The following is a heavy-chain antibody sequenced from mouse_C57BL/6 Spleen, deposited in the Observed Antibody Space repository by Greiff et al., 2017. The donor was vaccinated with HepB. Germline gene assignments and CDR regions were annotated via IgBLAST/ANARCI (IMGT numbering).Heavy chain of an antibody. V-gene: IGHV1-31*01. D-gene: IGHD4-1*02. J-gene: IGHJ3*01. CDR2: IYPYNGVS. CDR3: AATGTRGGDWFAY. CDR1: GYSFTGYY. Sequence: VQLKESGPELVKPGASVKISCKASGYSFTGYYMHWVKQSHGNILDWIGYIYPYNGVSSYNQKFKGKATLTVDKSSSTAYMELRSLTSEDSAVYYCAATGTRGGDWFAYWGQGTLVTVSA.